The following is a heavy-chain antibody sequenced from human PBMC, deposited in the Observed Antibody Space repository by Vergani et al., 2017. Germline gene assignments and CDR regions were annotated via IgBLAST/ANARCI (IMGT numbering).Heavy chain of an antibody. V-gene: IGHV1-8*01. CDR1: GYNFTSFD. J-gene: IGHJ5*02. Sequence: QEQLVQSGAEVRKPGASVKVSCKASGYNFTSFDINWVRLAPGQGLEWMGWMNPKSGNTAYAAKFQGRITMTRDSSTDTAYMEMKSLRSEDTAIYFCARGVLEAKYRHNWFGPWGQGTVVTVSS. CDR3: ARGVLEAKYRHNWFGP. CDR2: MNPKSGNT. D-gene: IGHD1-1*01.